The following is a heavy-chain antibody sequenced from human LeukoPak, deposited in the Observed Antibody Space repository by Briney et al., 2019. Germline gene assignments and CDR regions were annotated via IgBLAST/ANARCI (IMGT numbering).Heavy chain of an antibody. Sequence: SGGSLRLSCAASGFTFSTYAMTWVRQAPGKGLEWVSAISGSGGTTYYADSVMGRFTIYRDSSKNTLSLQMNSLRAEDTAVYYCAKGAGFSVSYCCDYWGQGTLVTVSS. CDR1: GFTFSTYA. CDR2: ISGSGGTT. CDR3: AKGAGFSVSYCCDY. J-gene: IGHJ4*02. V-gene: IGHV3-23*01. D-gene: IGHD1-26*01.